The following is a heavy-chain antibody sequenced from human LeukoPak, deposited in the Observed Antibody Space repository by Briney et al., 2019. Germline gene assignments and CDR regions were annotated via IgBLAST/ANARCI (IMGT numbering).Heavy chain of an antibody. Sequence: PSETLSLTCTLSGGSISDYYWSWIRQSPGKGLEWIGYIYYTGSTTYNPSLKSRVTMSVDTSKNQFSLKLSSVTSADTAVYYCARASRGSSGSNPGSFDPWGQGTLVTVSS. V-gene: IGHV4-59*12. CDR2: IYYTGST. J-gene: IGHJ5*02. CDR1: GGSISDYY. CDR3: ARASRGSSGSNPGSFDP. D-gene: IGHD3-22*01.